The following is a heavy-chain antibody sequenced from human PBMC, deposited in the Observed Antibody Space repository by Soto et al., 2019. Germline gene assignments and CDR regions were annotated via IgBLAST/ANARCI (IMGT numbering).Heavy chain of an antibody. CDR2: IFYSGSA. CDR1: GGSISNNNFY. V-gene: IGHV4-39*01. Sequence: SETLSLTYIVSGGSISNNNFYWGWIRQPPGKGLEWIANIFYSGSAYYNPSLKSRVTISVDTSKNQFSLKLSSVTAADTAEYYCPRLDYGADYWRQGTLVPVSS. J-gene: IGHJ4*02. D-gene: IGHD4-17*01. CDR3: PRLDYGADY.